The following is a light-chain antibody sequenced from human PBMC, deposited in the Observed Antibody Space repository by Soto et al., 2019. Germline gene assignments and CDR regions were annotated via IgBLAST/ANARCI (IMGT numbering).Light chain of an antibody. V-gene: IGKV3D-7*01. Sequence: EIVMTKPPDTLSLTLGERATLSRSAIQSVSRSYLSWYQQTPGQAPRLLIYGASTRATGIPDRFSGRGSGADVTLTISRLEPEDVELYFCQQYTDRPRTFGQGTNLDIK. CDR2: GAS. CDR1: QSVSRSY. J-gene: IGKJ1*01. CDR3: QQYTDRPRT.